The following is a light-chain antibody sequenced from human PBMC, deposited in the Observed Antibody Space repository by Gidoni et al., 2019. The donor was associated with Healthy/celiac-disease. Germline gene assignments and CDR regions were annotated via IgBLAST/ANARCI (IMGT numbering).Light chain of an antibody. Sequence: DIVLTQSPATLSLSPGESATLSCRASQSVSSYLAWYQQKPGQAPRLLIYDASNRATGIPARFSGSGSGTDFTLTISSLEPEDFAVYYCQQRSNWPGYTFGQGTKLEIK. CDR2: DAS. J-gene: IGKJ2*01. V-gene: IGKV3-11*01. CDR1: QSVSSY. CDR3: QQRSNWPGYT.